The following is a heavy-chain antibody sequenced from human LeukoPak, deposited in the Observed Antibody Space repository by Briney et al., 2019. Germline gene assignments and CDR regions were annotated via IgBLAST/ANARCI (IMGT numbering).Heavy chain of an antibody. Sequence: GGSLRLSCAASGFTFSSYWMSWVRQAPGKGLEWVANINQDGSEKYYVDSVKGRFTISRDNDKNSLYLQMNSLRAEDTAVYYCARINFDWLYLDYWGQGTLVTVSS. J-gene: IGHJ4*02. D-gene: IGHD3-9*01. V-gene: IGHV3-7*01. CDR1: GFTFSSYW. CDR3: ARINFDWLYLDY. CDR2: INQDGSEK.